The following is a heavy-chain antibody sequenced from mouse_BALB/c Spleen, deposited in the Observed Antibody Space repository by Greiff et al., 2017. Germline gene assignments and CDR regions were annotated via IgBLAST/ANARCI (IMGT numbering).Heavy chain of an antibody. J-gene: IGHJ4*01. CDR1: GYSITSGYY. Sequence: EVKLQESGPGLVKPSQSLSLTCSVTGYSITSGYYWNWIRQFPGNKLEWMGYISYDGSNNYNPSLKNRISITRDTSKNQFFLKLNSVTTEDTATYYCARVFYRYDPYAMDYWGQGTSVTVSS. CDR3: ARVFYRYDPYAMDY. V-gene: IGHV3-6*02. CDR2: ISYDGSN. D-gene: IGHD2-14*01.